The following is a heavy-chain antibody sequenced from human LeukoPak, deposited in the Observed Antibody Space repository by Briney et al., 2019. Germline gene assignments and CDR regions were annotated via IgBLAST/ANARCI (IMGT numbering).Heavy chain of an antibody. CDR3: ARRASDWSFDY. CDR1: GGSISNSRYY. Sequence: PSETLSLTCAVSGGSISNSRYYWGWIRQTPGKGLEWIGTMHYSGSTYYNPYLKSRVTISVDTSKNQFSLKLSSVTAADTAVFCCARRASDWSFDYWGQGTLVTVSS. J-gene: IGHJ4*02. D-gene: IGHD6-19*01. V-gene: IGHV4-39*01. CDR2: MHYSGST.